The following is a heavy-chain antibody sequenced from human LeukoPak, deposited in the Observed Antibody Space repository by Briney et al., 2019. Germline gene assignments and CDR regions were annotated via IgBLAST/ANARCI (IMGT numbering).Heavy chain of an antibody. V-gene: IGHV4-4*02. J-gene: IGHJ4*02. CDR2: IYHSGST. D-gene: IGHD7-27*01. Sequence: SETLSLTCAVSGGSISSSNWWSWVRQPPGRGLEWIGEIYHSGSTNYNPSLKSRVTISVDTSKNQFSLKLSSVTAADTAVYFCARGFRGDNFDYWGQGTLVTVSS. CDR3: ARGFRGDNFDY. CDR1: GGSISSSNW.